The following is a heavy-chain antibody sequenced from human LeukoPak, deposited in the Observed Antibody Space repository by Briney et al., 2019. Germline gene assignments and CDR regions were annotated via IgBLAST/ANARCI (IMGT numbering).Heavy chain of an antibody. V-gene: IGHV3-23*01. J-gene: IGHJ4*02. D-gene: IGHD3-10*01. CDR3: AKDIVRGVTPTIICDY. Sequence: PGGSLRLSCAASGFTFSSYAMSWVRQAPGKGLEWVSAISGSGGSTYYADSVKGRFTISRDNSKNTLYLQMNSLRAEDTAVYYCAKDIVRGVTPTIICDYWGQGTLVTVSS. CDR2: ISGSGGST. CDR1: GFTFSSYA.